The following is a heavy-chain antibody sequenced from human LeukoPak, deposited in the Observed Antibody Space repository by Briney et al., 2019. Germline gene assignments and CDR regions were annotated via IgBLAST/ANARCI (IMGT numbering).Heavy chain of an antibody. CDR3: AGEGITGTTEGYYYYYGMDV. Sequence: GGSLRLSCAASGFTVSSNYMSWVRQAPGKGLEWVSVIYSGGSTYYADSVKGRFTISRDNSKNTLYLQMNSLRAEDTAVYYCAGEGITGTTEGYYYYYGMDVWGQGTTVTVSS. V-gene: IGHV3-53*01. D-gene: IGHD1-20*01. CDR2: IYSGGST. CDR1: GFTVSSNY. J-gene: IGHJ6*02.